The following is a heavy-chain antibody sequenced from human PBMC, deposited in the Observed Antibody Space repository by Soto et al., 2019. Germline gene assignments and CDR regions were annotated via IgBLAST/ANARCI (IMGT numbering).Heavy chain of an antibody. CDR2: ISANSNYM. D-gene: IGHD3-10*02. CDR3: ASVPQCCMHCLDV. V-gene: IGHV3-21*02. J-gene: IGHJ6*02. CDR1: GFRFSIYN. Sequence: EVQVVESGGGLVEPGGSLRLSCAAASGFRFSIYNMNWFRQSPGKGLEWVSSISANSNYMYYADSVRGRFTISRDNAKKSLYLQMNSLRAEDTAVYYCASVPQCCMHCLDVCGQGPTVTVSS.